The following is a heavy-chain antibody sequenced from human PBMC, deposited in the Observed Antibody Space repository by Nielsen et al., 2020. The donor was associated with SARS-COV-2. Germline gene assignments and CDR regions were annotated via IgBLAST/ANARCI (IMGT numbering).Heavy chain of an antibody. V-gene: IGHV3-30*04. J-gene: IGHJ6*02. D-gene: IGHD6-19*01. CDR3: ARDMEAVAGTTWYYGMDV. CDR1: GFTFSSYA. CDR2: ISYDGSNK. Sequence: GGSLRLSCAASGFTFSSYAMHWVRQAPGKGLEWVAVISYDGSNKYYADSVKGRFTISRDNSKNTLYLQMNSLRAEDTAVYYCARDMEAVAGTTWYYGMDVWGQGTTVTVSS.